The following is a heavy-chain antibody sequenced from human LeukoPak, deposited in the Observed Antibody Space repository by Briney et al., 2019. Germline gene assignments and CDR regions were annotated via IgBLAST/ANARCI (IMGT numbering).Heavy chain of an antibody. J-gene: IGHJ4*02. CDR3: ARGSFLITFGGFIG. Sequence: PGGSLRLSCAASGFTFSTYWMSWVRQAPGKGLEWVANIKQDGSEHYYVDSVKGRFTISRDNAKNSLFLQMNSLRAVDTAVYYCARGSFLITFGGFIGWGQGTLVTVSS. CDR2: IKQDGSEH. D-gene: IGHD3-16*02. V-gene: IGHV3-7*04. CDR1: GFTFSTYW.